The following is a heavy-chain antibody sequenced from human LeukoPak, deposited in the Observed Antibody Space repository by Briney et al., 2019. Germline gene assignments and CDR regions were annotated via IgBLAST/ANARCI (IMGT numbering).Heavy chain of an antibody. CDR3: ATGTGMTPRPVDY. CDR1: GGSISSITYY. CDR2: MYYSGTT. V-gene: IGHV4-39*07. D-gene: IGHD6-6*01. J-gene: IGHJ4*01. Sequence: SETLSLTCKVSGGSISSITYYWGWIRQPPGKGPEWIGSMYYSGTTSYNPSLKSRVTISLDTSRTQVSLNVSSVTAADTAVYFCATGTGMTPRPVDYWGQGTLGTVSS.